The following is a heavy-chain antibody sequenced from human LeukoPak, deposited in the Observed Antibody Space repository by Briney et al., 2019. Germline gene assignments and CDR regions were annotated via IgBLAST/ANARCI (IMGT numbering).Heavy chain of an antibody. Sequence: SETLSLTCTVSGGSISSYYWSWIRQPPGKGLEWVGYILYNGSTNYNPSLKSRVTISVDTSMNQFSLKLSSVTAADTAVYYCARGERLMDYWGQGNLVTVSS. D-gene: IGHD3-16*01. V-gene: IGHV4-59*01. CDR1: GGSISSYY. J-gene: IGHJ4*02. CDR2: ILYNGST. CDR3: ARGERLMDY.